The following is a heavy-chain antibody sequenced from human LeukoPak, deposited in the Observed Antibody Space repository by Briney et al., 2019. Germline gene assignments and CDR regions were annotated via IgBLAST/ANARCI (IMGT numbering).Heavy chain of an antibody. Sequence: GGSLRLSCAASGFTFSNYGMHWVRQAPGKGLEWVAVIWYDGSNKYYADSVKGRFTISRDNSKNTLYLQMNSLRAEDTAVYYCAKVKYYYDSSGYFLDYWGQGTLVTVSS. CDR3: AKVKYYYDSSGYFLDY. J-gene: IGHJ4*02. V-gene: IGHV3-30*02. CDR2: IWYDGSNK. D-gene: IGHD3-22*01. CDR1: GFTFSNYG.